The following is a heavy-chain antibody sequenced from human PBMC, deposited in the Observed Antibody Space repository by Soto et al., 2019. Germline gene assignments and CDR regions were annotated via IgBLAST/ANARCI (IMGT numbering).Heavy chain of an antibody. CDR3: AKMGCSSSSCPNYYYYMDV. CDR2: VSWNSGSI. CDR1: GFTFDDYA. J-gene: IGHJ6*03. V-gene: IGHV3-9*01. D-gene: IGHD2-2*01. Sequence: GGSLRLSCAASGFTFDDYAMHWVRQAPGKGLEWVSGVSWNSGSIGYADSVKGRFTISRDNAKNSLYLQMNSLRAEDTALYYCAKMGCSSSSCPNYYYYMDVWGKGTTVTVSS.